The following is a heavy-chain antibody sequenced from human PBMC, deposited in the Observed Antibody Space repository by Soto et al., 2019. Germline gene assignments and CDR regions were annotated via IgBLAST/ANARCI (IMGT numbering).Heavy chain of an antibody. J-gene: IGHJ4*02. V-gene: IGHV3-11*01. CDR2: ISSDSATI. CDR1: GFAFSDHF. D-gene: IGHD3-10*01. Sequence: GGSLRLSCAASGFAFSDHFMTWIRQSPGKGLEWVSYISSDSATIYYTDSVQGRFTVSRDNAKKSVYLQMNSLRADDTAVYYCASDIYYYASSYWGQGTLVTVSS. CDR3: ASDIYYYASSY.